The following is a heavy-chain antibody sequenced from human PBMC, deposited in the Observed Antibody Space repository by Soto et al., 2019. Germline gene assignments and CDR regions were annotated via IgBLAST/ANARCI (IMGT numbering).Heavy chain of an antibody. CDR1: GFTFSSYG. V-gene: IGHV3-33*01. CDR3: ARAEGSGHGSGNYLGWLW. J-gene: IGHJ4*02. Sequence: QVQLVESGGGVVQPGRSLRLSCAASGFTFSSYGMHWVRQAPGKGLEWVAVIWYEGSNKYYADSVKGRFTISRDNSKNTLYLQTNSLRVEDTAVYYCARAEGSGHGSGNYLGWLWWGQGTLVTVSS. D-gene: IGHD3-10*01. CDR2: IWYEGSNK.